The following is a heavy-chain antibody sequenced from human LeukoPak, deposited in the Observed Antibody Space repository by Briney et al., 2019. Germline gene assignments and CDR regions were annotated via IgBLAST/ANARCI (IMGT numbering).Heavy chain of an antibody. CDR2: MNPNSGNT. Sequence: GASVKVSCKTSGYTFTSYDINWVRQATGQGLEWMGWMNPNSGNTGYAQKFQGRVTITRNTSISTAYMELSSLTSEDTAVYYCARGTKSGLGESSVGYWGQGTLVTVSS. V-gene: IGHV1-8*03. J-gene: IGHJ4*02. CDR1: GYTFTSYD. CDR3: ARGTKSGLGESSVGY. D-gene: IGHD3-16*01.